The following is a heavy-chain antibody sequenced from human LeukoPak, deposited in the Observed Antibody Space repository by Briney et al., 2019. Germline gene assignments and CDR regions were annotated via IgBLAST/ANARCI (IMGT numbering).Heavy chain of an antibody. CDR2: IYYSGST. V-gene: IGHV4-59*01. D-gene: IGHD1-26*01. CDR1: GGSISSYY. CDR3: ARGVWELLSNYYMDV. J-gene: IGHJ6*03. Sequence: PSETLSLTCTVSGGSISSYYWSWIRQPPGKGLEWIGYIYYSGSTNYNPSLKSRVTISVDTSKNQFSLKLSSVTAADTAVYYCARGVWELLSNYYMDVWGKGTTVTVSS.